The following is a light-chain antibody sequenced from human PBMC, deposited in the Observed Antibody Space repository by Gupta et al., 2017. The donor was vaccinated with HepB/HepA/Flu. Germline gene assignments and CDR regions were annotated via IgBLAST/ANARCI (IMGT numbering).Light chain of an antibody. CDR3: QQYSSLPWT. Sequence: IPMPQSSSTLSASVGDRVTITGRASQGINSWLAWYQQKPGKAPKLLIYRSSTLQSGVPPMCSGSGSGTDFTLTISILQPDDFATYCCQQYSSLPWTFGQGTKVEIK. CDR2: RSS. CDR1: QGINSW. V-gene: IGKV1-5*03. J-gene: IGKJ1*01.